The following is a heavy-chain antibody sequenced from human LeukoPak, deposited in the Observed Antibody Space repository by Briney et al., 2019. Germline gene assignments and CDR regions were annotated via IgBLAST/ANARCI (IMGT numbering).Heavy chain of an antibody. V-gene: IGHV1-2*02. J-gene: IGHJ4*02. CDR1: GYTFTGYY. CDR2: INPNSGGT. CDR3: AKVGGYDSSGYIDY. D-gene: IGHD3-22*01. Sequence: ASVRVSCKASGYTFTGYYMHWVRQAPGQGLEWMGWINPNSGGTNYAQKFQGRVTMTRDTSISTAYMELSRLRAEDTALYYCAKVGGYDSSGYIDYWGQGTLVTVSS.